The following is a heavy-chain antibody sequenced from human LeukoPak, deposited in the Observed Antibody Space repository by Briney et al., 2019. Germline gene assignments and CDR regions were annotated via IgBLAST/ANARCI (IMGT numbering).Heavy chain of an antibody. CDR1: GFTFRNYA. Sequence: GGSLRLSCAASGFTFRNYAMSWVRQAPGKGLVWVSRINSDGSSTSYADSVKGRFTISRDNAKNTLYLQMNSLRAEDTAVYYCARGLYYYDSSGYYYVFDYWGQGTLVTVSS. D-gene: IGHD3-22*01. V-gene: IGHV3-74*01. CDR2: INSDGSST. CDR3: ARGLYYYDSSGYYYVFDY. J-gene: IGHJ4*02.